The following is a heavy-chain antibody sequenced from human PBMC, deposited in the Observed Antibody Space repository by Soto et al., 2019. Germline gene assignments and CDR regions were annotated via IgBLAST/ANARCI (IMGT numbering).Heavy chain of an antibody. CDR3: AKGSSGWYERFDY. D-gene: IGHD6-19*01. Sequence: EVQLLESGGGLVQPGGSLRLSCAASGFTFSSYAMSWVRQAPGKGLEWVSAISGSGGSTYYADSVKGRLTISRDNSKNTLYLQMNSLSAEDTAVYYCAKGSSGWYERFDYWGQGTLVTVSS. J-gene: IGHJ4*02. V-gene: IGHV3-23*01. CDR1: GFTFSSYA. CDR2: ISGSGGST.